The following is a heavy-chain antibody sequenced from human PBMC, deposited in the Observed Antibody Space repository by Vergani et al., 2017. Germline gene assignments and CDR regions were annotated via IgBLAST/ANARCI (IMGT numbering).Heavy chain of an antibody. J-gene: IGHJ6*02. D-gene: IGHD2-21*01. Sequence: EVQLVESGGGLVQPGGSLRLSCAASGFTFSSYWMSWVRQAPGKGLEWVANIKQDGSEKYYVDSVKGRFTISRDNAKNSLYLQMNSLRAEDTAVYYCAGYAPWSLWSYYDYGMDVWGQGTTVTVSS. V-gene: IGHV3-7*03. CDR1: GFTFSSYW. CDR3: AGYAPWSLWSYYDYGMDV. CDR2: IKQDGSEK.